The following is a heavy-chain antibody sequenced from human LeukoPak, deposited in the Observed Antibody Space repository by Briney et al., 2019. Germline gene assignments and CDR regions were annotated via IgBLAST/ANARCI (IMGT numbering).Heavy chain of an antibody. CDR3: ACQGGIAAAGTDSYDY. CDR2: LVPIFGTA. Sequence: RAASVKVSCKASGGAFSSDAFSWVRQAPGQGLEWMGGLVPIFGTANYARKFQGRVTITADKSTSTAYMELSSLRSEDTAVYYCACQGGIAAAGTDSYDYWGQGTLVTVSS. J-gene: IGHJ4*02. CDR1: GGAFSSDA. D-gene: IGHD6-13*01. V-gene: IGHV1-69*06.